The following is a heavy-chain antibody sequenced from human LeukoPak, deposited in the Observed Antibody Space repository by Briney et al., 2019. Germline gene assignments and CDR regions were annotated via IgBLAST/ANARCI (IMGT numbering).Heavy chain of an antibody. D-gene: IGHD5-18*01. V-gene: IGHV3-49*04. CDR3: TTVISQLWLLFDH. J-gene: IGHJ4*02. CDR1: GLTFGDYG. Sequence: GGSLRLSCITSGLTFGDYGLAWVRQAQGKGLERVAFIRKELYGGTTEYAASVKGRFTISRDDSKSVAYLQMDSLKTEDTAVYYCTTVISQLWLLFDHWGQGTLVTVSS. CDR2: IRKELYGGTT.